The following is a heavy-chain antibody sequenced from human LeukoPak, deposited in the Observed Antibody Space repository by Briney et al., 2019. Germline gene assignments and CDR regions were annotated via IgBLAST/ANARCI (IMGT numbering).Heavy chain of an antibody. CDR3: AKNRGAGSHYYYHMNV. V-gene: IGHV3-53*01. CDR1: GITVSSND. J-gene: IGHJ6*03. Sequence: PGGSLRLSCTASGITVSSNDMCWVRQAPGKGLEWISLIYSGGRTDYADSVKGRFTISRDNSKNTLYLQLNSLRVEDTAVYYCAKNRGAGSHYYYHMNVWGKGTTVTVSS. CDR2: IYSGGRT. D-gene: IGHD1-26*01.